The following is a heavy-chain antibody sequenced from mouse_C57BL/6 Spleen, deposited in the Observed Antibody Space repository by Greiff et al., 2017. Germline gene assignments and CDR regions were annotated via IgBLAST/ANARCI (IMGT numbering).Heavy chain of an antibody. V-gene: IGHV1-9*01. CDR1: GYTFTGYW. CDR2: ILPGRGST. Sequence: QVQLQQSGAELMKPGASVKLSCKATGYTFTGYWIEWVKQRPGHGLEWIGEILPGRGSTNYNEKFKGKATFTADTSSNTAYMQLSSLTTEDSAIXYCGRGDDYVGGWYFDVWGTGTTVTVSS. J-gene: IGHJ1*03. D-gene: IGHD2-4*01. CDR3: GRGDDYVGGWYFDV.